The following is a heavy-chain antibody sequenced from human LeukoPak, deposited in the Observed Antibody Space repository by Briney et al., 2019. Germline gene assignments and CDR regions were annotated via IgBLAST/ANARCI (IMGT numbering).Heavy chain of an antibody. CDR2: IWYDGSNK. Sequence: GGSLRLYCAAYGFTFSSYGMHWVRQAPGQGLEWVAVIWYDGSNKYYADSVKGRFTISRDNSKNALYLQMNSLRAEDTAVYYCARDFSGRMVRGGLLDYWGQGTLVTVSS. D-gene: IGHD3-10*01. CDR3: ARDFSGRMVRGGLLDY. J-gene: IGHJ4*02. V-gene: IGHV3-33*01. CDR1: GFTFSSYG.